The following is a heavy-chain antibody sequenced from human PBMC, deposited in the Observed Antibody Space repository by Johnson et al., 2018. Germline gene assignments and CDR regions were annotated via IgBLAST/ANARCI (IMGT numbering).Heavy chain of an antibody. J-gene: IGHJ6*02. V-gene: IGHV3-53*01. D-gene: IGHD6-13*01. Sequence: VQLVESGGGLIQPGGSLRLSCAASGFTVSSNYISWVRQAPGKGLEWVSVINSGGRTHYADSVKGRFTISRDNSKNTLYLQRNSLRVEDTAVYYCARERISTDFYYYGMDVWGQGTTVTVSS. CDR1: GFTVSSNY. CDR3: ARERISTDFYYYGMDV. CDR2: INSGGRT.